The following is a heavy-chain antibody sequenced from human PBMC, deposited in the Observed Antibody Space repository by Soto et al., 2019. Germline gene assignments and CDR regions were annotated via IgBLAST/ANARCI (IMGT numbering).Heavy chain of an antibody. V-gene: IGHV4-59*08. Sequence: QVQLQESGPGLVKPSETLSLTCTVSGGSISSYYWSWIRQPPGKGLEWIGYIYYSGSTNYNPSLKRRVTISVDTSKNQFSLKLSSVTAADTAVYYCARHDYGDYSLRVPAYWYFDLWGRRTLVTVSS. J-gene: IGHJ2*01. CDR3: ARHDYGDYSLRVPAYWYFDL. CDR1: GGSISSYY. CDR2: IYYSGST. D-gene: IGHD4-17*01.